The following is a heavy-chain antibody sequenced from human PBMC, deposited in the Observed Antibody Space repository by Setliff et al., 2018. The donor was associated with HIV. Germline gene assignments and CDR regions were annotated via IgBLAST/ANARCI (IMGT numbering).Heavy chain of an antibody. CDR2: MYHIGRT. D-gene: IGHD3-22*01. CDR1: GYSISSGYY. V-gene: IGHV4-38-2*02. J-gene: IGHJ4*02. Sequence: SETLSLTCGVSGYSISSGYYWGWIRQPPGKGLEWIGSMYHIGRTYYNSSLKTRVTISVDTSKNQFSLKMTSVTAADTAVYYCAREVDYYDSSRYLLLYYFDSWGQGTLVTVSS. CDR3: AREVDYYDSSRYLLLYYFDS.